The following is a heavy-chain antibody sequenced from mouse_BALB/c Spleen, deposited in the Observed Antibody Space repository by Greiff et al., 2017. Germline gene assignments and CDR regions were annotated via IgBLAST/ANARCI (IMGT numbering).Heavy chain of an antibody. CDR1: GFSLTSYG. CDR2: IWSGGST. J-gene: IGHJ3*01. D-gene: IGHD1-1*01. Sequence: QVQLKQSGPGLVQPSQSLSITCTVSGFSLTSYGVHWVRQSPGKGLEWLGVIWSGGSTDYNAAFISRLSISKDNSKSQVFFKMNSLQADDTAIYYCARNSDYYGSSYGFAYWGQGTLVTVSA. V-gene: IGHV2-4-1*01. CDR3: ARNSDYYGSSYGFAY.